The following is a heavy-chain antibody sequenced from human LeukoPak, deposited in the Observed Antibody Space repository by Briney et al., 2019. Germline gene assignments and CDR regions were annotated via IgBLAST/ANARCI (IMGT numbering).Heavy chain of an antibody. D-gene: IGHD3-10*01. V-gene: IGHV3-23*01. CDR1: GLTFSSHG. CDR3: AKALNFMVRGAYDY. CDR2: ISPSGGIT. J-gene: IGHJ4*02. Sequence: GGSLRLSCGASGLTFSSHGMNWVRQAPGKGLEWVSGISPSGGITYYTDSVKGRFTISRDNSKNTVSLQMNSLRAEDTAVYYCAKALNFMVRGAYDYWGQGTLVTVSS.